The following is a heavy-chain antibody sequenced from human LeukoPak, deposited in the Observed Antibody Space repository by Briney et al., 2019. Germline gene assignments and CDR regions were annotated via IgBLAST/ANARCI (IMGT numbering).Heavy chain of an antibody. CDR3: ARDAGYDHVWGNYRYSVN. CDR2: ISPYNGDT. Sequence: HAASVKVSRKASGYTFTSYDINWVRQAPGQGLEWMGWISPYNGDTNYAQNLQGSVTMTTDTSTGTAYMELRSLRSDDTAVYYCARDAGYDHVWGNYRYSVNWGQGTLVTVSA. V-gene: IGHV1-18*01. J-gene: IGHJ4*02. CDR1: GYTFTSYD. D-gene: IGHD3-16*02.